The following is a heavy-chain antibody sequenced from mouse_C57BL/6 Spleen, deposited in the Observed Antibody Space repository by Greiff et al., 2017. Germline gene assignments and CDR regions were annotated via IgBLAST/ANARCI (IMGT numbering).Heavy chain of an antibody. CDR1: GYSFTGYY. CDR3: ARSRSNYDAMDY. J-gene: IGHJ4*01. CDR2: INPSTGGT. D-gene: IGHD2-5*01. Sequence: VQLQQSGPELVKPGASVKISCKASGYSFTGYYMNWVKQSPEKSLEWIGEINPSTGGTTYNQKFKAKATLTVDKSSSTAYMQLKSLTSEDSAVYYCARSRSNYDAMDYWGQGTSVTVSS. V-gene: IGHV1-42*01.